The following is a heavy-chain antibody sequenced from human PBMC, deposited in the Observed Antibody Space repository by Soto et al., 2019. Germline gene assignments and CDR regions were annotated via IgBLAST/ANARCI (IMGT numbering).Heavy chain of an antibody. Sequence: PSETLSLTCAVSGGSISSGGYSWSWIRQPPGKGLEWIGYIYHSGSTYYNPSLKSRVTISVDRSKNQFSLKLSSVTAADTAVYYCATAVVPAAHFDYWGQGTLVTVSS. CDR3: ATAVVPAAHFDY. CDR1: GGSISSGGYS. V-gene: IGHV4-30-2*01. J-gene: IGHJ4*02. D-gene: IGHD2-2*01. CDR2: IYHSGST.